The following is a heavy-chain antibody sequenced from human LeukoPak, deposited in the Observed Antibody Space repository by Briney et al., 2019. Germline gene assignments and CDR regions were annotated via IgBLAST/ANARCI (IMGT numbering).Heavy chain of an antibody. J-gene: IGHJ4*02. CDR2: INPNGGGT. CDR3: ARVGYCSGGICPYYFDL. V-gene: IGHV1-2*02. Sequence: ASVKVSCKASGYTFTGYYMHWVRQAPGQGLEWMGWINPNGGGTNYAHKFQGRVTMTRDTPISTAYMELSSLRSDDTAVYYCARVGYCSGGICPYYFDLWGQGTLVTVSS. D-gene: IGHD2-15*01. CDR1: GYTFTGYY.